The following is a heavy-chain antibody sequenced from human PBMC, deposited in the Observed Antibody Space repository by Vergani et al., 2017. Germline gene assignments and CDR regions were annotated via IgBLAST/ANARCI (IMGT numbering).Heavy chain of an antibody. Sequence: QVQLQESGPGLVKPSETLSLTCTVSGGSISSHYWSWTRQPPGKGLEWIGYIYYSGSTNYNPSLKSRVTISVDTSKNQFSLKLSSVTAADTAVYYCASLYGDYDYWGQGTLVTVSS. CDR2: IYYSGST. CDR3: ASLYGDYDY. V-gene: IGHV4-59*11. CDR1: GGSISSHY. D-gene: IGHD4-17*01. J-gene: IGHJ4*02.